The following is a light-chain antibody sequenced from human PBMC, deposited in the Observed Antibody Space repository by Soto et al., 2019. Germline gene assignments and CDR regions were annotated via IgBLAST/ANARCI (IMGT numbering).Light chain of an antibody. CDR3: CSYAGSNTWV. CDR1: SSDVGTYNL. CDR2: QGS. Sequence: QSALTRPASVSGSPGQSITISCTGTSSDVGTYNLVSWYQQHPGEAPKLMIYQGSKRPSGVSNRFSGSKSGNTASLTISGLQAEDEADYYCCSYAGSNTWVFGGGTQLTVL. J-gene: IGLJ3*02. V-gene: IGLV2-23*01.